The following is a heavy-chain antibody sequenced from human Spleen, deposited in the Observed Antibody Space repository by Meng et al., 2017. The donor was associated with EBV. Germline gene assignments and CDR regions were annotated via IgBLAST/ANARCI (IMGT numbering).Heavy chain of an antibody. V-gene: IGHV4-30-2*01. J-gene: IGHJ4*02. CDR2: IFHTGST. Sequence: QLLLTDPGSGLVNPSQSLSLTCTVSGYSISSGAYSWSWVRQPPGKGLEWIGYIFHTGSTYYNASLKSRVTISVDRSKHQFSLKLTSVTPADTAVYYCARDSHGYYFFDFWGPGTLVTVSS. CDR1: GYSISSGAYS. D-gene: IGHD3-22*01. CDR3: ARDSHGYYFFDF.